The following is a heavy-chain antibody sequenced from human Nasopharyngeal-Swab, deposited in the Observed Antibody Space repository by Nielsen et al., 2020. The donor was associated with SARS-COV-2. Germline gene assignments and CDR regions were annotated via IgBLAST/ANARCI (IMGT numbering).Heavy chain of an antibody. D-gene: IGHD6-19*01. J-gene: IGHJ4*02. CDR1: GFTFSDYA. CDR2: IRSKAYGGTT. Sequence: GESLKISCTASGFTFSDYAMSWVRQGPGKGLKWLGFIRSKAYGGTTEYAASVKGRFTISRDDSKSIAYLQMNSLETEDTAVYFCSRTRYSSAWQIDYWGQGTLVTVSS. CDR3: SRTRYSSAWQIDY. V-gene: IGHV3-49*04.